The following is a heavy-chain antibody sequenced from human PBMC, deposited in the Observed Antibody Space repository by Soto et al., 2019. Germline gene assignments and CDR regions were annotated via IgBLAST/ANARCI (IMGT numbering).Heavy chain of an antibody. CDR2: IYYRGST. D-gene: IGHD3-3*01. CDR1: GGSISSYY. V-gene: IGHV4-59*01. J-gene: IGHJ6*02. Sequence: PSETLSLTCTVSGGSISSYYWSWIRQPPGKGLEWIGYIYYRGSTNYNPSLKSRVTISVDTSKNQFSLKLSSVTAADTAVYYCAREVRFLEWSHNYYYYYGMDVWGQGTTVTVSS. CDR3: AREVRFLEWSHNYYYYYGMDV.